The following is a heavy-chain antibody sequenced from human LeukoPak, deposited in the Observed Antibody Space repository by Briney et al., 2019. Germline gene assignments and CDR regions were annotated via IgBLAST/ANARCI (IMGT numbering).Heavy chain of an antibody. CDR1: GFTFSNYW. D-gene: IGHD5-12*01. Sequence: GGSLRLSCAASGFTFSNYWMTWVRQAPGKGLEWVAHINQDGSEEHYMDSAKARFTISRDNAKNSLSLQMNSLRAEDTAVYYCVRDGGVSGYDLLDCWGQGTLVTVSS. V-gene: IGHV3-7*01. CDR2: INQDGSEE. J-gene: IGHJ4*02. CDR3: VRDGGVSGYDLLDC.